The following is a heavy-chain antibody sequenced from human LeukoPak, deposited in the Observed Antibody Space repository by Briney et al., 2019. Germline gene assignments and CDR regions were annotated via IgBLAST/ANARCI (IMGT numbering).Heavy chain of an antibody. J-gene: IGHJ4*02. Sequence: GGSLRLSCAASGFTFSSYSMNWVRQAPGKGLEWVSGINWNGGSTGYADSVKGRFTISRDNAKNSLYLQMNSLRAEDTALYYCARPLVGAWGHFDYWGQGTLVTVSS. V-gene: IGHV3-20*04. D-gene: IGHD1-26*01. CDR1: GFTFSSYS. CDR3: ARPLVGAWGHFDY. CDR2: INWNGGST.